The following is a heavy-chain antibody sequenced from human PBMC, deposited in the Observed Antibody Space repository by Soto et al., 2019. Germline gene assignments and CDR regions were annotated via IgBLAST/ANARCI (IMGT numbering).Heavy chain of an antibody. CDR2: IYYSGST. CDR1: GGSISSGDYY. D-gene: IGHD4-4*01. J-gene: IGHJ6*02. Sequence: QVQLQESGPGLVKPSQTLSLTCTVSGGSISSGDYYWSWIRQLPGKGLEWIGYIYYSGSTYYNPSLKDRVSMSVDTSKNQFSLKLSSVTAADTAVYYWARGAYSDLSNNYGMDVWGQGTTVAVSS. CDR3: ARGAYSDLSNNYGMDV. V-gene: IGHV4-31*03.